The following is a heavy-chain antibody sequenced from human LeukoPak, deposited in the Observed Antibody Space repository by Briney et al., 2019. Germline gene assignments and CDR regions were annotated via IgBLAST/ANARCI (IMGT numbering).Heavy chain of an antibody. J-gene: IGHJ4*02. Sequence: ASVKVSCKASAYTFTSYDINWVRQATGQGLEWMGWMNPNSGNTGYPQKFQGRVTMTRNTSISTAYMELSSLRSEDTAVYYCARGAPGSYCSGGSCPYFDYWGQGTLISVSS. CDR1: AYTFTSYD. CDR3: ARGAPGSYCSGGSCPYFDY. D-gene: IGHD2-15*01. CDR2: MNPNSGNT. V-gene: IGHV1-8*01.